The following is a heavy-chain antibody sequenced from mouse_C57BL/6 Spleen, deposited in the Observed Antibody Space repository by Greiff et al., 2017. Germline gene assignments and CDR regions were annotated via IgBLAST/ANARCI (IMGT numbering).Heavy chain of an antibody. CDR3: TREGAHYYGSSAYYAMDY. J-gene: IGHJ4*01. V-gene: IGHV5-9-1*02. CDR1: GFTLSSYA. CDR2: ISSGGDYI. Sequence: EVMLVESGEGLVKPGGSLKLSCAASGFTLSSYAMSWVRQTPEKRLEWVAYISSGGDYIYYADTVKGRFTISRDNARNTLYLQMSSLKSEDTAMYYCTREGAHYYGSSAYYAMDYWGQGTSVTVSS. D-gene: IGHD1-1*01.